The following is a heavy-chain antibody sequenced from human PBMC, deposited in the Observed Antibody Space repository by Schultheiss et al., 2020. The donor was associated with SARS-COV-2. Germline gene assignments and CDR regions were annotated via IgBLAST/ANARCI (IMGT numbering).Heavy chain of an antibody. V-gene: IGHV4-59*01. Sequence: SQTLSLTCAVYGGSFSGYYWSWIRQPAGKGLEWIGYIYYSGSTNYNPSLKSRVTISVDTSKNQFSLKLSSVTAADTAVYYCARAPRHGSVTQSLYGMDVWGQGTTVTVSS. CDR3: ARAPRHGSVTQSLYGMDV. CDR1: GGSFSGYY. D-gene: IGHD5/OR15-5a*01. J-gene: IGHJ6*02. CDR2: IYYSGST.